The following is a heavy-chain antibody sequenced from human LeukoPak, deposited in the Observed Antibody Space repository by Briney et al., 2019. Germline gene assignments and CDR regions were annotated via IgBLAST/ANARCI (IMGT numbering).Heavy chain of an antibody. V-gene: IGHV3-21*01. Sequence: GGSLRLSCAASGFTFSSYSINWVRQAPGKGLERVSSISSSSSYIYYADSVKGRFTISRDNAKNSLYLQMNSLRAEDTAVYYCAAETTVTPGAFDIWGQGTMVTVSS. CDR3: AAETTVTPGAFDI. D-gene: IGHD4-17*01. CDR1: GFTFSSYS. J-gene: IGHJ3*02. CDR2: ISSSSSYI.